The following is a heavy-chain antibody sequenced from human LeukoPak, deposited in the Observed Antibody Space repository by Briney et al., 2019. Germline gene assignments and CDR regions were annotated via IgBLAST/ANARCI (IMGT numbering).Heavy chain of an antibody. D-gene: IGHD6-13*01. CDR1: GYTFTGYY. J-gene: IGHJ6*02. CDR3: ARESSSSLVYSYYGMDV. V-gene: IGHV1-2*04. CDR2: INPNSGGT. Sequence: ASANVSCKASGYTFTGYYMHWVRQAPGQGLEWMGWINPNSGGTNYEQKFQGWVTMTRDTSISTAYMELSRLRSDDTAVYYCARESSSSLVYSYYGMDVWGQGTTVTVSS.